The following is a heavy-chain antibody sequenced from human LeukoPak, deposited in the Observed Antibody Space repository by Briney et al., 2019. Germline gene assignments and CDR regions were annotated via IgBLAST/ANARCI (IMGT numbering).Heavy chain of an antibody. V-gene: IGHV3-30*18. CDR1: GFTFSSYE. J-gene: IGHJ5*02. CDR2: ISNDGSHK. Sequence: GGSLRLSCAASGFTFSSYEMNWVRQAPGKGLEWVAVISNDGSHKFYAESVKGRFTISRDNSKNTLSLQMNSLRVEDTAVYYCAKAESYGDGFHWFDPWGQGTLVTVSS. D-gene: IGHD4-17*01. CDR3: AKAESYGDGFHWFDP.